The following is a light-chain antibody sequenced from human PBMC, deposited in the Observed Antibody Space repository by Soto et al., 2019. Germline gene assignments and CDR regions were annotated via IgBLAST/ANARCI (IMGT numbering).Light chain of an antibody. V-gene: IGLV2-14*01. CDR3: SSYTTSSTRV. Sequence: QSVLTQPSSVCGSPGQSIAISCTGSSSDVGIYNYVSWYQQHPGKVPKLIIYEVTNRPSGVSNRFSGSKSGNTASLTISGLQAEDEADYYCSSYTTSSTRVFGTGTKVTV. CDR2: EVT. J-gene: IGLJ1*01. CDR1: SSDVGIYNY.